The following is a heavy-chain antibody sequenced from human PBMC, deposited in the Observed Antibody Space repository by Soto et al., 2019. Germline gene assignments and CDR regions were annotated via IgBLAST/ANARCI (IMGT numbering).Heavy chain of an antibody. V-gene: IGHV3-23*01. D-gene: IGHD3-22*01. CDR3: ARGYYYDSSGYYVWFDP. CDR1: GFTFSSYA. CDR2: ISGSGGTT. J-gene: IGHJ5*02. Sequence: EVQLLESGGGLVQPGGSLRLSCVASGFTFSSYAMSWVRQAPGKGLEWVSGISGSGGTTECADSVKGRCTISRDNSKNTLYLQMNSLRAEDTAVYYCARGYYYDSSGYYVWFDPWGQGTLVTVSS.